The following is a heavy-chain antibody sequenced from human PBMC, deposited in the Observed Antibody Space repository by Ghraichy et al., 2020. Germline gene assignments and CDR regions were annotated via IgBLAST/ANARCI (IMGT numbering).Heavy chain of an antibody. Sequence: SVKVSCKASGYTFTSYGISWVRQAPGQGLEWMGWISAYNGNTNYAQKLQGRVTMTTDTSTSTAYMELRSLRSDDTAVYYCARDLGGFTVTTHDNAFDIWGQGTMVTVSS. CDR2: ISAYNGNT. CDR3: ARDLGGFTVTTHDNAFDI. V-gene: IGHV1-18*01. D-gene: IGHD4-11*01. CDR1: GYTFTSYG. J-gene: IGHJ3*02.